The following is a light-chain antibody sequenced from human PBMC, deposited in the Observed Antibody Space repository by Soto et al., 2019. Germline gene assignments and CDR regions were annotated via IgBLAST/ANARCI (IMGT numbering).Light chain of an antibody. CDR3: QQYGTSPRT. J-gene: IGKJ1*01. Sequence: EFVFRRSPRTLSLSPGESATLSSRASQSLSSSYLAWYQLKPGQAPRLLIYGASSRATGIPDRFSGSGSGTDFTLTISRLEPEDFAVYYCQQYGTSPRTFGQGTKVDIK. CDR1: QSLSSSY. CDR2: GAS. V-gene: IGKV3-20*01.